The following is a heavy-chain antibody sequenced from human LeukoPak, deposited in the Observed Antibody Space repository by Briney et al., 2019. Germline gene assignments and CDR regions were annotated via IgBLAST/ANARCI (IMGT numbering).Heavy chain of an antibody. V-gene: IGHV3-30*03. Sequence: GGSLRLSCAASGFTFSSYGMHWVRQAPGKGLEWVAVISYDGSSKYYADSVKGQFTIPRDNSKNTLYLQMNSLRAEDTAVYYCASLGTFDYWGQGTLVTVSS. CDR3: ASLGTFDY. J-gene: IGHJ4*02. CDR1: GFTFSSYG. CDR2: ISYDGSSK. D-gene: IGHD1-1*01.